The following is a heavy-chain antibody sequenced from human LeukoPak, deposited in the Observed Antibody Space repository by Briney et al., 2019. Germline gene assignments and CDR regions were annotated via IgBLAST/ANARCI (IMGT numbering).Heavy chain of an antibody. Sequence: GGSLRLSCAASGFTFSSYGMHWVRQAPGKGLEWVAFIRYDGSNKYYADSVKGRFTISRDNSKNTLYLQMNGLRAEDTAVYYCAKRGYGCSGGSCYFDYWGQGTPVTVSS. V-gene: IGHV3-30*02. CDR3: AKRGYGCSGGSCYFDY. D-gene: IGHD2-15*01. CDR1: GFTFSSYG. J-gene: IGHJ4*02. CDR2: IRYDGSNK.